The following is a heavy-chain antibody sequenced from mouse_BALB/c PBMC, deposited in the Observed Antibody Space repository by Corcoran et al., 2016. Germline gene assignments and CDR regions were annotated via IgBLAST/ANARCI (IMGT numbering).Heavy chain of an antibody. V-gene: IGHV1-18*01. Sequence: EVLLQQSGTELVKPGASVKIPCKASGYTFTDYNMDWVKQSHGKSLEWIGDINPRSGGTIYNQTFKGKATLTVDKSSSTAYMELRSPTSEDTAGYDCERWGITTFDYWGQGTTLTVTS. J-gene: IGHJ2*01. CDR1: GYTFTDYN. CDR2: INPRSGGT. D-gene: IGHD1-1*01. CDR3: ERWGITTFDY.